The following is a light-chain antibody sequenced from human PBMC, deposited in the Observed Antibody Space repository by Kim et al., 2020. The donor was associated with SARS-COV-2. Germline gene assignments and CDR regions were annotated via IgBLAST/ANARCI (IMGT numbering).Light chain of an antibody. V-gene: IGLV3-19*01. CDR2: GNN. CDR3: QSRDTSGDHLV. Sequence: SSELTQDPAVSVALGQTVRITCYGDSLRNYYASWYQQKPGQAPLFVICGNNNRPSGIPDRFSGSSSGNTASLSITGAQAEDEADYYCQSRDTSGDHLVF. J-gene: IGLJ2*01. CDR1: SLRNYY.